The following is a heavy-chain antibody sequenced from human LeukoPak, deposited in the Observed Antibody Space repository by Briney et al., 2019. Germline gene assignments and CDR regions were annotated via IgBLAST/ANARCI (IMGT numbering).Heavy chain of an antibody. J-gene: IGHJ4*02. CDR3: VRTPGIAAYFDY. Sequence: GGSLRLSCAASGFTSSTYVMHWVRQAPGKGLEWVAVISFDGSNKYYADSVKGRFTISRDNSKNTLYLQMNSLRAEDTAVYYCVRTPGIAAYFDYWGQGTLVTVSS. D-gene: IGHD6-13*01. V-gene: IGHV3-30-3*01. CDR1: GFTSSTYV. CDR2: ISFDGSNK.